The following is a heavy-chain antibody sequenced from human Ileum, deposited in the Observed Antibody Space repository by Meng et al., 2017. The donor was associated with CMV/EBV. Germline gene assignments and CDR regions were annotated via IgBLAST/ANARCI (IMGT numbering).Heavy chain of an antibody. V-gene: IGHV4-39*07. D-gene: IGHD1-26*01. CDR3: ARDRTVGPTPDGSLGA. J-gene: IGHJ4*02. Sequence: QVRLQGPGPGLVKPSEPLSLTCTVSGGSISTNSDYWGWVRQPPGKGLEWIATVHYTGTTYYNPSLKSPVIISIDTSKNQFSLRLTSVTAADTAVYYCARDRTVGPTPDGSLGAWGQGTLVTVSS. CDR2: VHYTGTT. CDR1: GGSISTNSDY.